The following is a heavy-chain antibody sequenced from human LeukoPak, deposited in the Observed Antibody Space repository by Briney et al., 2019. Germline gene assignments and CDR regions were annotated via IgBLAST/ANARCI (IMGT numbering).Heavy chain of an antibody. CDR2: IKEDGSEN. CDR1: GFTFSNHW. J-gene: IGHJ3*02. D-gene: IGHD2/OR15-2a*01. CDR3: AGVSAEGRGFDI. V-gene: IGHV3-7*04. Sequence: GGSLRLSCAASGFTFSNHWMNWVRQAPGKGLEWVANIKEDGSENYYVDSVKGRFTISRDNAKNSLYLQMNSLRAEDTAVYYCAGVSAEGRGFDIWGQGTMVTVSS.